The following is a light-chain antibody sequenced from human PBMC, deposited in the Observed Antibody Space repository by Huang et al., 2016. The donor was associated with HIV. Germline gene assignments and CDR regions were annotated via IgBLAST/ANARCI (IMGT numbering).Light chain of an antibody. V-gene: IGKV1-5*03. CDR3: QYGET. CDR2: KIS. CDR1: QNMNRW. Sequence: DIQMTQSPSTLSAFIGDRVTTTCRASQNMNRWLAWYQQKPGKAPKLLIYKISSLQSGVPSRFSGSGSGTEFILTISSLQPDDVGTYYCQYGETFGQGTKVEIK. J-gene: IGKJ1*01.